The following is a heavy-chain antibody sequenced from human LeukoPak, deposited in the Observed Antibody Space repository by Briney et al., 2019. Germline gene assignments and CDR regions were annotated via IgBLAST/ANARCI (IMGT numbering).Heavy chain of an antibody. Sequence: GGSLRLSCVASGFSFSRCWLSWVRQAPGKGLEWVANINQDGSEKYYADSVRGRFTISRDNAKNSLYLQMNSLRAEDTAVYYCARAVAGPTRFDYWGQGTLVTVSS. D-gene: IGHD6-19*01. J-gene: IGHJ4*02. V-gene: IGHV3-7*01. CDR2: INQDGSEK. CDR3: ARAVAGPTRFDY. CDR1: GFSFSRCW.